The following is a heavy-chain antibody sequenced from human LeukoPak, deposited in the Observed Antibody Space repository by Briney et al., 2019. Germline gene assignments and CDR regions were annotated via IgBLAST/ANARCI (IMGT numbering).Heavy chain of an antibody. CDR1: GYTFTSYG. CDR2: ISAYNGNT. D-gene: IGHD3-16*02. J-gene: IGHJ4*02. Sequence: ASVKVSCKASGYTFTSYGISWVRQAPGQGLEWMGWISAYNGNTNYAQKLQGRVTMTTDTSTSTAYMEPRSLRSDDTAVYYCAVGYDYVWGSYPLGTVYWGQGTLVTVSS. CDR3: AVGYDYVWGSYPLGTVY. V-gene: IGHV1-18*01.